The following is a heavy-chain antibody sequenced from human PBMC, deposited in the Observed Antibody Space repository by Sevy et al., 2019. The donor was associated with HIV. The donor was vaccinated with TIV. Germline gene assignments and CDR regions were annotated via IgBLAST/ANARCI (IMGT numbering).Heavy chain of an antibody. CDR1: GGSISSSNW. V-gene: IGHV4-4*02. CDR3: AREGYYDSSGKGKNWFDP. CDR2: IYHSGST. J-gene: IGHJ5*02. Sequence: SDTLSLTCAVSGGSISSSNWWSWVRQPPGKGLEWIGEIYHSGSTNYNPSLKSRVTISVDKSKNQFSLKLSSVTAADTAVYYCAREGYYDSSGKGKNWFDPWGQGTLVTVSS. D-gene: IGHD3-22*01.